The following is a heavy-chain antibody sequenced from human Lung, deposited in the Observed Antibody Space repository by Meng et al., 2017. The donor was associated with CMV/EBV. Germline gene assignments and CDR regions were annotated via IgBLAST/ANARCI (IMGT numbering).Heavy chain of an antibody. CDR1: GDSITNHNW. CDR3: LRRSGGSV. D-gene: IGHD3-10*01. Sequence: QVTFRESGPQLVKPSESRTLTCPVSGDSITNHNWWAWVRQPPGKGLEWIGEIPHRGSSAYNPSLKSRVSMSIDKSKNQFSLKLTSVTAADAAVYHCLRRSGGSVWGQGTLVTVSS. CDR2: IPHRGSS. J-gene: IGHJ1*01. V-gene: IGHV4-4*02.